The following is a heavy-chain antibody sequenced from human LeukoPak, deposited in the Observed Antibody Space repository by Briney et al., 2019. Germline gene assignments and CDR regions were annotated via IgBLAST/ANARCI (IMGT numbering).Heavy chain of an antibody. CDR1: EFTFSIYS. V-gene: IGHV3-21*01. J-gene: IGHJ4*02. CDR2: ISISSTYI. Sequence: GGSLRLSCAASEFTFSIYSMNWVRQAPGKGLEWVSSISISSTYIYYADSVKGRFTISRDNAKNSLFLQMSSLRADDTAVYYCAREDASGSYYRSLDYWGQGTLVTVSS. CDR3: AREDASGSYYRSLDY. D-gene: IGHD3-10*01.